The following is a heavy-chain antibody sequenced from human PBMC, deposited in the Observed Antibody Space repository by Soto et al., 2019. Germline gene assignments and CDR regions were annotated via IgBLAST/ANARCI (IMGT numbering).Heavy chain of an antibody. V-gene: IGHV3-7*01. J-gene: IGHJ4*02. CDR1: GFTFSSYW. D-gene: IGHD7-27*01. CDR2: IKKDGSEK. CDR3: ASESLGMWVY. Sequence: GGSLRLSCAASGFTFSSYWMSWVRQAQGKGLEWVANIKKDGSEKYYVDSVKGRCTISRDNAKNSLYLQMNSLRAEDTAVYYCASESLGMWVYWGQGTLVTVSS.